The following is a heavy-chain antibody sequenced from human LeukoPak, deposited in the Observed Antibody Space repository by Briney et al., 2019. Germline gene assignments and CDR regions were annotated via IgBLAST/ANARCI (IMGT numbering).Heavy chain of an antibody. Sequence: GGSLRLSCAVSGLTFSTYWMSWVRQAPGQGLEWVANVKHDGSEKYYVDSVKGRFTISRDNAKNSLFLQMNSLRDEDTAVYYCARARFRYCSGGSCYPGVYWGQGTLVTVSS. V-gene: IGHV3-7*03. CDR2: VKHDGSEK. D-gene: IGHD2-15*01. CDR3: ARARFRYCSGGSCYPGVY. J-gene: IGHJ4*02. CDR1: GLTFSTYW.